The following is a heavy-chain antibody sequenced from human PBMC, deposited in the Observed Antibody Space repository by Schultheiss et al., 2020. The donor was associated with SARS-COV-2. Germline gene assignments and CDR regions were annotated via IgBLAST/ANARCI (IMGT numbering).Heavy chain of an antibody. CDR3: ARDMVVAALGLYGMDV. CDR1: GFTFSNAW. V-gene: IGHV3-23*01. J-gene: IGHJ6*02. D-gene: IGHD2-15*01. CDR2: ISGSGAST. Sequence: GGSLRLSCAASGFTFSNAWMSWVRQAPGKGLEWVSAISGSGASTYYADSVKGRFTISRDNSKNTLYLQMNSLRAEDTAVYYCARDMVVAALGLYGMDVWGQGTTVTVSS.